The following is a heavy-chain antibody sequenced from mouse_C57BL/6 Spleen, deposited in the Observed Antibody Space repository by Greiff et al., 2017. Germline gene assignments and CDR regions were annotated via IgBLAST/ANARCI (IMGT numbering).Heavy chain of an antibody. D-gene: IGHD1-1*01. CDR2: ISYDGSN. J-gene: IGHJ3*01. CDR1: GYSITSGYY. Sequence: EVKLVESGPGLVKPSQSLSLTCSVTGYSITSGYYWNWIRQFPGNKLEWMGYISYDGSNNYNPSLKNRISITRDTSKNQFFLKLNSVTTEDTATYYCARGLYYYGRPAWFAYWGQGTLVTVSA. V-gene: IGHV3-6*01. CDR3: ARGLYYYGRPAWFAY.